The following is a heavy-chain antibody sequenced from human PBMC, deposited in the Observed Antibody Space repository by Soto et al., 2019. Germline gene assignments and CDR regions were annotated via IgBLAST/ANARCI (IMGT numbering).Heavy chain of an antibody. J-gene: IGHJ5*02. Sequence: TSETLSLTCSVSGDSVSDSYWSWIRQPPGKGLEWIGYVYYRGSTNYNPSLRGRVSISVDTSKSQVSLRVTSVTAADTAVYYCARVSFEYNTAYRFDPWGQGTLVTVSS. CDR1: GDSVSDSY. V-gene: IGHV4-59*02. CDR3: ARVSFEYNTAYRFDP. CDR2: VYYRGST. D-gene: IGHD1-20*01.